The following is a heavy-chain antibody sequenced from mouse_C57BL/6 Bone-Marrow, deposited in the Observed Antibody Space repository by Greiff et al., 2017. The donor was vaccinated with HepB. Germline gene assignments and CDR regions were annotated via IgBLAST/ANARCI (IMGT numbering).Heavy chain of an antibody. CDR3: ARGWLRRGAWFAY. CDR1: GYSITSGYY. D-gene: IGHD2-2*01. V-gene: IGHV3-6*01. Sequence: EVQLQQSGPGLVKPSQSLSLTCSVTGYSITSGYYWNWIRQFPGNKLEWMGYISYDGSNNYNPSLKNRISITRDTSKNQFFLKLNSVTTEDTATYYCARGWLRRGAWFAYWGQGTLVTVSA. CDR2: ISYDGSN. J-gene: IGHJ3*01.